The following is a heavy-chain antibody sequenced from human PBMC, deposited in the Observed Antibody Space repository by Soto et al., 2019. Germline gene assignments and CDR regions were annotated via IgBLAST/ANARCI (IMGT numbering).Heavy chain of an antibody. CDR3: ARVGAKTNWFDP. J-gene: IGHJ5*02. Sequence: SETLSLTCAVSGGSISSSNWWSWVRQPPGKGLEWIGEIYHSGSTNYNPSLKSRVTISVDKSKKQFSLKLSSVTAADTAVYYCARVGAKTNWFDPWGQGTLVTVYS. V-gene: IGHV4-4*02. CDR2: IYHSGST. D-gene: IGHD1-26*01. CDR1: GGSISSSNW.